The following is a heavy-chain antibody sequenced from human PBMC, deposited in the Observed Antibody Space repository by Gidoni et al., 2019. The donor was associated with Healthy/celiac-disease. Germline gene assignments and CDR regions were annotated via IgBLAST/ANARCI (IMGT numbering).Heavy chain of an antibody. Sequence: QVQLQQWGAGLLKPSETLSPTCAVYGGSFSGYYWSWIRQPPGKGLEWIGEINHSGSTNYNPSLKSRVTISVDTSKNQFSLKLSSVTAADTAVYYCARGITPSKSHDYWGQGTLVTVSS. D-gene: IGHD3-10*01. J-gene: IGHJ4*02. CDR1: GGSFSGYY. CDR2: INHSGST. CDR3: ARGITPSKSHDY. V-gene: IGHV4-34*01.